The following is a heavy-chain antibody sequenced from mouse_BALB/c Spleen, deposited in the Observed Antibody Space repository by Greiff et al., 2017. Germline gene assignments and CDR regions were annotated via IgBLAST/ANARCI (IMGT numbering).Heavy chain of an antibody. D-gene: IGHD2-1*01. J-gene: IGHJ4*01. CDR3: VRKPLLGHYAMDY. V-gene: IGHV2-9-2*01. CDR2: IWTGGGT. CDR1: GFSLTSYD. Sequence: QVQLQQSGPGLVAPSQSLSITCTVSGFSLTSYDISWIRQPPGKGLEWLGVIWTGGGTNYNSAFMSRLSISKDNSKSQVFLKMNSLQTDDTAIYYCVRKPLLGHYAMDYWGQGTSVTVSS.